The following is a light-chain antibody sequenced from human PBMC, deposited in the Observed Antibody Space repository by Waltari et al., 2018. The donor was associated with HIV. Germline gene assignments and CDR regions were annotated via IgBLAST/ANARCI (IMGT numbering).Light chain of an antibody. V-gene: IGLV2-11*01. CDR2: DVS. CDR1: SSDVGDYNS. J-gene: IGLJ1*01. Sequence: QSALTQPRPVSGSPGQSVTISCTGTSSDVGDYNSVSWYQQHPGKAPKLMIYDVSKWPSGVPERFSGSKSGNTASLTISGLQAEDEADYYCCSYAGTYTYVFGTGTKVTVL. CDR3: CSYAGTYTYV.